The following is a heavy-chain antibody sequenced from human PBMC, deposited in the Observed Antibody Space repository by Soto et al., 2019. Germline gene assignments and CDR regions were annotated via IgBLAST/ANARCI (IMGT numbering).Heavy chain of an antibody. CDR3: ARAEGGNLQWLAHFNFDY. V-gene: IGHV4-61*01. Sequence: QVQLQESGPGLVKPSETLSLTCTVSGGSVSSGSYYWSWIRQPPGKGLEWIGYIYYSGSTNYNPSLKSRVTISVDTSKNQFSLKLSSVTAADTAVYYCARAEGGNLQWLAHFNFDYWGQGTLVTVSS. CDR2: IYYSGST. J-gene: IGHJ4*02. D-gene: IGHD6-19*01. CDR1: GGSVSSGSYY.